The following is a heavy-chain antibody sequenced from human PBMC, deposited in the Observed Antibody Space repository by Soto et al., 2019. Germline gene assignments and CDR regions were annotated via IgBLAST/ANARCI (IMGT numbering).Heavy chain of an antibody. CDR1: GGSISSYY. CDR2: IHYSGST. Sequence: SETLSLTCTVSGGSISSYYWGWIRQSPVKGLEWIGYIHYSGSTNYNPSLRSRVTISVDTPKNQFSLKVNSMTAADTAIYYCARGGVAARKGRWFDPWGQ. CDR3: ARGGVAARKGRWFDP. J-gene: IGHJ5*02. V-gene: IGHV4-59*01. D-gene: IGHD6-25*01.